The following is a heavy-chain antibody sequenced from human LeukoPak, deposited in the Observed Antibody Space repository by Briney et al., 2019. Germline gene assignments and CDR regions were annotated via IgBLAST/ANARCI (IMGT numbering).Heavy chain of an antibody. CDR3: AGRGYCSSTSCYRNYYYYYMDV. V-gene: IGHV4-34*01. CDR2: INHSGST. Sequence: SETLSLTCAVYGGSFSGYYWSWIRQPPGKGLEWIGEINHSGSTNYNPSLKSRVTISVDTSKSQFSLKLSSVTAADTAVYYCAGRGYCSSTSCYRNYYYYYMDVWGKGTTVTVSS. D-gene: IGHD2-2*02. J-gene: IGHJ6*03. CDR1: GGSFSGYY.